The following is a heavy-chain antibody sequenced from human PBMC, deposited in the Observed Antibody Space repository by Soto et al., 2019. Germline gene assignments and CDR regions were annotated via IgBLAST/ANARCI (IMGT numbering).Heavy chain of an antibody. CDR1: GFTFSSYA. D-gene: IGHD3-22*01. J-gene: IGHJ3*02. Sequence: GGSLRLSFAASGFTFSSYAMSWVRQAPGKGLEWVSAISGSGGSTYYADSVKGRFTISRDNSKNTLYLQMNSLRAEDTAVYYCAKESQVTMIVVVITFGAFDIWGQGTMVTVSS. CDR2: ISGSGGST. V-gene: IGHV3-23*01. CDR3: AKESQVTMIVVVITFGAFDI.